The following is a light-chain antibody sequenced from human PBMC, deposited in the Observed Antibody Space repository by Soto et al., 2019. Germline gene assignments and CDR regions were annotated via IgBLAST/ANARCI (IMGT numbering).Light chain of an antibody. CDR1: QSVSIN. CDR2: GAS. CDR3: QQYNNWPLT. Sequence: EIMMTQSPAILSVSPGERATLSCRASQSVSINLAWYQQKPDQVPRLLIYGASSRATGIPARFSGSGSGTDLTLTISSLQSEDFAVYYCQQYNNWPLTFGGGTKVEI. J-gene: IGKJ4*01. V-gene: IGKV3-15*01.